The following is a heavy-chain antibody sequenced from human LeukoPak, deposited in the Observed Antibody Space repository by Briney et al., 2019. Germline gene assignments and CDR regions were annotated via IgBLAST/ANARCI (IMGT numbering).Heavy chain of an antibody. CDR3: AKDYFRSGTMFDC. CDR1: GFTFSSYA. V-gene: IGHV3-23*01. D-gene: IGHD1-1*01. Sequence: GGSLRLSCVACGFTFSSYAMSWVRQAPGKGLEWVSGIIDNGGSTFYADSMKGRFTISRDNSKNTLFLQMNSLRAEDTAVYYCAKDYFRSGTMFDCWGQGTLVTVSS. J-gene: IGHJ4*02. CDR2: IIDNGGST.